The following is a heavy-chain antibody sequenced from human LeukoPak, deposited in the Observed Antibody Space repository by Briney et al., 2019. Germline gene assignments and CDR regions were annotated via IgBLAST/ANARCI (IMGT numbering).Heavy chain of an antibody. CDR1: GGSISSYY. V-gene: IGHV4-59*01. D-gene: IGHD3-22*01. Sequence: SETLSLTCTVSGGSISSYYWSWIRQPPGKGLEWIGYIYYSGSTNCNPSLKSRVTISVDTSKNQFSLKLSSVTAADTAVYYCARAEVAGYYDSSGYYYEGWFDPWGQGTLVTVSS. J-gene: IGHJ5*02. CDR2: IYYSGST. CDR3: ARAEVAGYYDSSGYYYEGWFDP.